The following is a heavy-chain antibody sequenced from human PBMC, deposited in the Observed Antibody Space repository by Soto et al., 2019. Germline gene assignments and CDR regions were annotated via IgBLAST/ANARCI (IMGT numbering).Heavy chain of an antibody. CDR1: GFSLSNAGLG. J-gene: IGHJ5*02. V-gene: IGHV2-26*04. Sequence: QVTVKESGPVLVKPTETLTLTCTVSGFSLSNAGLGVSWIRQPPGKALEWLSNDEKSYSTSLKSRLTISKDTSKSQVVLIMNNMDPVDTATYYCASTYSTSWYWFDPWGQGTLVTVSS. CDR2: SNDEK. CDR3: ASTYSTSWYWFDP. D-gene: IGHD6-13*01.